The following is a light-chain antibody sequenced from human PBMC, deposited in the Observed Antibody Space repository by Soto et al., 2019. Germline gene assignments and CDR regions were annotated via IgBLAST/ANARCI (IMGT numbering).Light chain of an antibody. J-gene: IGKJ1*01. Sequence: EFVLTQSPGTLSLSPGERATLSCRASQTVRNNYLAWYQQKPGQAPRLLIYGASSRATGIPDRFSGRGSGTDFTLTISRLEPEDFAVYFCQQYGTSPRTFGQGTKVDIK. V-gene: IGKV3-20*01. CDR2: GAS. CDR1: QTVRNNY. CDR3: QQYGTSPRT.